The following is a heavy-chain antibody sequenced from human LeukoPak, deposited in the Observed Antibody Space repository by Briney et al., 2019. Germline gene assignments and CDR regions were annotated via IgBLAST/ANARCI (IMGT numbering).Heavy chain of an antibody. V-gene: IGHV4-38-2*01. Sequence: SETLSLTCAVSDYSTSSGDYWGWIRQPPGKGLEWIGSVYYSGSTHYSPSLKNRVTISVDTSKNQFSLKLRSVTAADTALYYCARNDSSGYFDYWGQGTLVTVYS. CDR2: VYYSGST. CDR3: ARNDSSGYFDY. D-gene: IGHD3-22*01. CDR1: DYSTSSGDY. J-gene: IGHJ4*02.